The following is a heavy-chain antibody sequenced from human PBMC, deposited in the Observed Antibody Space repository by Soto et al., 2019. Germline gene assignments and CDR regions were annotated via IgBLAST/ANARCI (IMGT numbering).Heavy chain of an antibody. J-gene: IGHJ6*02. CDR3: ASPPGGDLGSGMDV. CDR2: ISSSGSTI. Sequence: GGSLRLSCAASGFTFSSYEMNWVRQAPGKGLEWVSYISSSGSTIYYADSVKGRFTISRDNAKNSLYLQMNSLRAEDTAVYYSASPPGGDLGSGMDVWGQGTTVTVYS. V-gene: IGHV3-48*03. D-gene: IGHD2-21*02. CDR1: GFTFSSYE.